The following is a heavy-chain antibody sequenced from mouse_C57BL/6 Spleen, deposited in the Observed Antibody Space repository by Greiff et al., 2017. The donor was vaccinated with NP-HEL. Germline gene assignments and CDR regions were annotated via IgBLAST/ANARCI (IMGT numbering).Heavy chain of an antibody. CDR3: ARCPIYYYGSSPLNFDY. CDR1: GYTFTDYN. CDR2: INPNNGGT. V-gene: IGHV1-18*01. D-gene: IGHD1-1*01. J-gene: IGHJ2*01. Sequence: VQLKQSGPELVKPGASVKIPCKASGYTFTDYNMDWVKQSHGKSLEWIGDINPNNGGTIYNQKFKGKATLTVDKSSSTAYMELRSLTSEDTAVYYCARCPIYYYGSSPLNFDYWGQGTTLTVSS.